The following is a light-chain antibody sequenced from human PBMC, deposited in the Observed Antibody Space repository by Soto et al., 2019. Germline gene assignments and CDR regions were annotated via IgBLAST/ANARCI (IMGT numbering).Light chain of an antibody. Sequence: EIVLTQSPGTLSLSPGETATLSCRASESVASNYLAWYQQKPGQASRLLMYGASSRATGIPDRFSGSGSGTDFTLSITRLQPEDCAVYYCQQYGSSPWTSGQGTKVEIK. J-gene: IGKJ1*01. CDR1: ESVASNY. V-gene: IGKV3-20*01. CDR2: GAS. CDR3: QQYGSSPWT.